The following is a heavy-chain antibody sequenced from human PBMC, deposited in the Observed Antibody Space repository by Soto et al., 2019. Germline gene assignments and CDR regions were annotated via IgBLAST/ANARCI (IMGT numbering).Heavy chain of an antibody. Sequence: EVQLVESGGGLVQPGGSLRLSCAASGFTFSSYEMNWVRQAPGKGLEWVSYISSSGSTIYYADSVKGRFTISRDNAKNSLYLQMNSLRAEDTAVYYCARALWPYSSSSPQDYWGQGTLVTVSS. V-gene: IGHV3-48*03. J-gene: IGHJ4*02. CDR1: GFTFSSYE. CDR3: ARALWPYSSSSPQDY. D-gene: IGHD6-6*01. CDR2: ISSSGSTI.